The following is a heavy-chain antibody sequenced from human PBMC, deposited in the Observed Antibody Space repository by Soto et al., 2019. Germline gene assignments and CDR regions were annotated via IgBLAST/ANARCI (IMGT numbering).Heavy chain of an antibody. D-gene: IGHD3-3*01. CDR2: ISYDGSNK. CDR1: GFTFSSYG. CDR3: AKDYSYYDFWSGYYSTGWHYGLNWFDP. V-gene: IGHV3-30*18. Sequence: GGSLRLSCAASGFTFSSYGMHWVRQAPGKGLEWVAVISYDGSNKYYADSVKGRFTISRDNSKNTLYLQMNSLRAEDTAVYYCAKDYSYYDFWSGYYSTGWHYGLNWFDPWGQGTLVTVSS. J-gene: IGHJ5*02.